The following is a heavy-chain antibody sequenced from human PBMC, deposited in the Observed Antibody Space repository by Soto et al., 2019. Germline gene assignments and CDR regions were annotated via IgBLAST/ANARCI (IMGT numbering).Heavy chain of an antibody. CDR1: GDSISSPTW. D-gene: IGHD4-17*01. CDR2: VYHSGST. CDR3: ATRAPIDGDPY. V-gene: IGHV4-4*02. J-gene: IGHJ4*02. Sequence: QVQLQESGPGLVKPSETLSLTCDVSGDSISSPTWWTWVRQPPGKGLEWIGEVYHSGSTNYNSSLKSRVTISVDKSKNQFSLRLTSVTAADTPVYYCATRAPIDGDPYWGQGTLVTVSS.